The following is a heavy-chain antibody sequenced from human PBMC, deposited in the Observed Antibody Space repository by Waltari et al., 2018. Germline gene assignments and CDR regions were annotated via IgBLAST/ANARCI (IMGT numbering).Heavy chain of an antibody. J-gene: IGHJ3*02. CDR2: IIPIFGTA. V-gene: IGHV1-69*01. CDR1: GGTFSSYA. D-gene: IGHD3-22*01. CDR3: AREGDYDSSGSTDAFDI. Sequence: QVQLVQSGAEVKKPGSSVKVSCKASGGTFSSYAISWVRQAPGQGLEWMGGIIPIFGTANYAQKFQGRVTITADESTSTAYMELSSLRSEDTAVYYCAREGDYDSSGSTDAFDIWGQGTMVTVSS.